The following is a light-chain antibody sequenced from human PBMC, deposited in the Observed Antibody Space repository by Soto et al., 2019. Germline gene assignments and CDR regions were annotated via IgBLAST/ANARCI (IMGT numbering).Light chain of an antibody. Sequence: QSVLTQPASVSGSPGQSITISCTGTSSDVGSYNLVSWYQQHPGKAPKVMIYEVSKWPSGVPNRFSGSKSGNTASLTISGLQAEDEADYYRCSYAGSNTYVFGTGTKVTVL. J-gene: IGLJ1*01. CDR3: CSYAGSNTYV. V-gene: IGLV2-23*02. CDR1: SSDVGSYNL. CDR2: EVS.